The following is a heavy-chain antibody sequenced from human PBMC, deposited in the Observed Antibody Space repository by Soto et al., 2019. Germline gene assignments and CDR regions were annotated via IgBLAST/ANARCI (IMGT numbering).Heavy chain of an antibody. CDR1: GGTFSSYA. CDR2: IIPIFGTA. Sequence: QVQLVQSGAEVKKPGSSVKVSCKASGGTFSSYAISWVRQAPGQGLEWMGGIIPIFGTANYAQKFQGRVTITADESTSTAYMELSSLRSEDTAVYYCASRITMVRGVKGWFDPWGQGPLVTVSS. J-gene: IGHJ5*02. CDR3: ASRITMVRGVKGWFDP. V-gene: IGHV1-69*01. D-gene: IGHD3-10*01.